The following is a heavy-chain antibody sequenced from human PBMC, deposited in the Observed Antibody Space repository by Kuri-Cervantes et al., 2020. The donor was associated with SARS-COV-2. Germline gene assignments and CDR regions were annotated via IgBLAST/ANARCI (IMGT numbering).Heavy chain of an antibody. CDR2: SSTYNGYT. V-gene: IGHV1-18*01. CDR3: SRVGATYFYGMNV. Sequence: ASVKVSCKASGYTFNTYGISWVRQATGQGLVWMGWSSTYNGYTHYEQKFQGRVTMTTDTSTSTAYMELRSLRSDDTAVYYCSRVGATYFYGMNVWGQGTTVTVSS. CDR1: GYTFNTYG. J-gene: IGHJ6*02. D-gene: IGHD1-26*01.